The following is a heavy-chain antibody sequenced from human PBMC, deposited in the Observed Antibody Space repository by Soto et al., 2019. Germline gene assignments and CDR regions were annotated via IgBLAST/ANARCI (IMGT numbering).Heavy chain of an antibody. J-gene: IGHJ4*02. CDR2: IRSKANSYAT. CDR1: GFTFSGSA. Sequence: VQLVETGGGLVQPGGSLKLSCAASGFTFSGSAMHWVRQASGKRLEWVGRIRSKANSYATAYAASVKGRFTISRDDSKNTAYLHMNSLKTEDTAEYYCTRQLCSSTSCYRNFDYWGQGTLVTVSS. V-gene: IGHV3-73*01. D-gene: IGHD2-2*01. CDR3: TRQLCSSTSCYRNFDY.